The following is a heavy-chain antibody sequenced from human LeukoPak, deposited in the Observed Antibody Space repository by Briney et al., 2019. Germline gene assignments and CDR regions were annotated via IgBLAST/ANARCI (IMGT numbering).Heavy chain of an antibody. CDR3: AREMLYGIFDY. Sequence: PGGSLRLSCAASGFNFQSYGIHWVRQVPGKGLEWVAVISHDGYDKSYVGNVKGRFTISRDNAKNSLYLQMNSLRAEDTAVYYCAREMLYGIFDYWGQGTLVTVSS. CDR2: ISHDGYDK. J-gene: IGHJ4*02. CDR1: GFNFQSYG. V-gene: IGHV3-30*03. D-gene: IGHD2-8*01.